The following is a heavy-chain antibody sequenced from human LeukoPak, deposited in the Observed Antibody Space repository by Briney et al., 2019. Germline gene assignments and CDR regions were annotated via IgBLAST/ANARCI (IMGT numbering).Heavy chain of an antibody. V-gene: IGHV1-2*02. CDR2: INPNSGGT. J-gene: IGHJ6*03. CDR1: GYTFTGYY. CDR3: ARDHIHCSSTSCYHYYYYMGV. D-gene: IGHD2-2*01. Sequence: ASVKVSCKASGYTFTGYYMHWVRQAPGQGLEWMGWINPNSGGTNYAQKFQGRVTMTRDTSISTAYMELSRLRSDDTAVYYCARDHIHCSSTSCYHYYYYMGVWGKGTTVTISS.